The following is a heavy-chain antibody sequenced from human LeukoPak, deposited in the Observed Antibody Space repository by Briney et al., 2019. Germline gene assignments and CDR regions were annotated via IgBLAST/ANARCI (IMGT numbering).Heavy chain of an antibody. D-gene: IGHD3-10*01. J-gene: IGHJ4*02. Sequence: GDSLKISCQGFGYSFATYWIGWVRQVPGKGLEWTGNIYPRDSDTRYSPAFRGQVSISVDKSISTASLQWSSLKASDSATYYCVRRNYYGSGSHYSHFDYWGQGTLVTVSS. V-gene: IGHV5-51*01. CDR1: GYSFATYW. CDR2: IYPRDSDT. CDR3: VRRNYYGSGSHYSHFDY.